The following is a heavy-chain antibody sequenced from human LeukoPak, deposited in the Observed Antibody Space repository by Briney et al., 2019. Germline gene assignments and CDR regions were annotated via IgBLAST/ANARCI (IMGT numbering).Heavy chain of an antibody. Sequence: GGSLGLSCAASGLTFSSYAMHWVRQAPGKGLEWVAVISSDGSNRNYADSVKGRFTVSRDNSKNALYLQMNSLRAEDTAVYYCARQGRGYVISHYWGQGTLVTVSS. D-gene: IGHD3-16*01. CDR2: ISSDGSNR. J-gene: IGHJ4*02. CDR3: ARQGRGYVISHY. CDR1: GLTFSSYA. V-gene: IGHV3-30*03.